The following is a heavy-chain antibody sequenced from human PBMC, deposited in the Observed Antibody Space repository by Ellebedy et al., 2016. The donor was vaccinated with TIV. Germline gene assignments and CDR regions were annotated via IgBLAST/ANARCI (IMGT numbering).Heavy chain of an antibody. CDR3: ATGSFRYYDILTGNDAFDI. CDR1: GYTFTSYA. CDR2: INAGNGNT. Sequence: ASVKVSCKASGYTFTSYAMHWVRQAPGQRLEWMGWINAGNGNTKYSQKFQGRVTITRDTSASTAYMELSSLRSEDTAVYYCATGSFRYYDILTGNDAFDIWGQGTMVTVSS. V-gene: IGHV1-3*01. D-gene: IGHD3-9*01. J-gene: IGHJ3*02.